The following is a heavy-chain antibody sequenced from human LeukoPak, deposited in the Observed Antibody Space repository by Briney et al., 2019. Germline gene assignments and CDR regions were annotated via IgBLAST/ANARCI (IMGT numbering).Heavy chain of an antibody. CDR1: GGFISIDY. J-gene: IGHJ6*03. CDR3: ARNGYSGYDLEFRYYYYYMDV. D-gene: IGHD5-12*01. V-gene: IGHV4-59*01. CDR2: TSYSGST. Sequence: SETLSLTCTVSGGFISIDYWSWIRQAPGKGLEYIGYTSYSGSTNYNPSLKSRVTFSLDTSKNHFSLKLGSVTAADTAVYYCARNGYSGYDLEFRYYYYYMDVWGKGTTVTVSS.